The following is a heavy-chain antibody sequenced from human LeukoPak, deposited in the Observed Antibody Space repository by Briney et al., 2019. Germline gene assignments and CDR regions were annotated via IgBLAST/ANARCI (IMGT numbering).Heavy chain of an antibody. CDR1: GYTFTSYY. V-gene: IGHV1-45*02. Sequence: SVKVSCKASGYTFTSYYMHWVRQAPGQALEWMEWITPFNGNTNYAQQFQDRVTITRDRSRNTVYMELNSLRFEDTAMYYCARSPFSGDDDAFDIWGQGTMVTVSS. D-gene: IGHD5-12*01. J-gene: IGHJ3*02. CDR2: ITPFNGNT. CDR3: ARSPFSGDDDAFDI.